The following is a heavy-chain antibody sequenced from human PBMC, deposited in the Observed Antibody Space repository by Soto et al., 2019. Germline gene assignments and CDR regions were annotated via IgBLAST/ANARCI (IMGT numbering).Heavy chain of an antibody. CDR2: ISGSGGST. CDR1: GFTFSSYA. V-gene: IGHV3-23*01. J-gene: IGHJ6*03. D-gene: IGHD4-4*01. CDR3: AKGLYSNYHYYYYMDV. Sequence: EVQLLESGGGLVQPGGSLRLSCAASGFTFSSYAMSWVRQAPGKGLEWVSAISGSGGSTYYADSVKGRFTISRDNSKNTLYLQINSLKAEDNAVYYCAKGLYSNYHYYYYMDVWGKGTTVTVSS.